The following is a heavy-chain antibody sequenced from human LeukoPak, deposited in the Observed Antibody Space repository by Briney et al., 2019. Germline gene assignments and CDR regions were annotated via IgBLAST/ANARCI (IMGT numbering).Heavy chain of an antibody. CDR2: ISGSGDTT. V-gene: IGHV3-23*01. Sequence: PGGSLRLSCGTSGFTFSSSAMTWVRQAPGKGLEWVSAISGSGDTTNYADSVKGRFTISRDNSKNTLYLQMSSLRAEDTAVYYCAKDERNWNYNLASQTYDWGQGTLVTVSS. CDR1: GFTFSSSA. D-gene: IGHD1-7*01. J-gene: IGHJ4*02. CDR3: AKDERNWNYNLASQTYD.